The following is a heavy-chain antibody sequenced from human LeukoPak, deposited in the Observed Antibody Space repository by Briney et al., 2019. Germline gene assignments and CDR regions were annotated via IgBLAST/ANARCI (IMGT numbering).Heavy chain of an antibody. CDR3: ARGLQQLMHFDY. D-gene: IGHD6-13*01. V-gene: IGHV4-38-2*02. CDR2: IYHSGST. Sequence: SETLSLTCTVSGYSISSGYYWGWIRQPPGKGLEWIGSIYHSGSTYYNPSLKSRVTMSVDTSKNQFSLKLSSVTAADTAVYYCARGLQQLMHFDYWGQGTLVTVSS. CDR1: GYSISSGYY. J-gene: IGHJ4*02.